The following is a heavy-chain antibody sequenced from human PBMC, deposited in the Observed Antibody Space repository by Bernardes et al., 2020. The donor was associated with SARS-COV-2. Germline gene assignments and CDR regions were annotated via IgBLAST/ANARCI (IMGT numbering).Heavy chain of an antibody. CDR2: INPSGGST. V-gene: IGHV1-46*01. J-gene: IGHJ6*02. Sequence: ASVKVSCKVSGYTLTELSMHWVRQAPGKGLEWMGIINPSGGSTSYAQKFQGRVTMTRDTSTSTVYMELSSLRSEDTAVYYCARDGDGSGSFPSYGMDVWGQGTTVTVSS. CDR1: GYTLTELS. D-gene: IGHD3-10*01. CDR3: ARDGDGSGSFPSYGMDV.